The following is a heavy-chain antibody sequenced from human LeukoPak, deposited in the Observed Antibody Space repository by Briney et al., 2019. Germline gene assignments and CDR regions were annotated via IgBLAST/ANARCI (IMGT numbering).Heavy chain of an antibody. CDR1: GSTLTELS. V-gene: IGHV1-24*01. CDR3: ATDLGLHSANRFDY. Sequence: GASVKVSCTVSGSTLTELSMHWVRQAPGKGLEWRGGFDPEDGETIYAQKFQGRVTMTEDTSTDTAYMELSSLRSEDTAVYYCATDLGLHSANRFDYWGQGTLVTVSS. D-gene: IGHD5-24*01. J-gene: IGHJ4*02. CDR2: FDPEDGET.